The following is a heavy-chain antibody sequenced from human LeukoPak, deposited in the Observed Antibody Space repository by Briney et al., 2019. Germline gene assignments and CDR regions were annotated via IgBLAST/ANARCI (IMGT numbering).Heavy chain of an antibody. CDR1: GFIFSSYS. CDR2: IYSGGST. D-gene: IGHD1-26*01. V-gene: IGHV3-66*01. Sequence: GGSLRLSCAASGFIFSSYSMNWVRQAPGKGLEWVSVIYSGGSTYYADSVKGRFTISRDNSKNTLYLQMNSLRAGDTAVYYCARVVGYLDYWGQGTLVTVSS. CDR3: ARVVGYLDY. J-gene: IGHJ4*02.